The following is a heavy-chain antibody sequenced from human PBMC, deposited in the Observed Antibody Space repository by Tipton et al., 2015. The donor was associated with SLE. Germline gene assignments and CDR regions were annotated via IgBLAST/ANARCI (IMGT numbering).Heavy chain of an antibody. J-gene: IGHJ2*01. CDR1: GFTLSSYR. D-gene: IGHD2-8*01. CDR2: INNDGS. Sequence: SLRLSCAASGFTLSSYRMHWVRQAPGKGLVWVSHINNDGSNYADSVKGRFTISRDNAKNTVYLQMNSLRVEDTAVYYYGRAFDGRPNWYFDLWGRGTLVTVSS. CDR3: GRAFDGRPNWYFDL. V-gene: IGHV3-74*01.